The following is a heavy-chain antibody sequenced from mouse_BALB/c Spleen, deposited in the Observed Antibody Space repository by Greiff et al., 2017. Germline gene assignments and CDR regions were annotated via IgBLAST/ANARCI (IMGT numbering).Heavy chain of an antibody. CDR3: ARMRSELTGHDY. Sequence: QVTLKESGPGILQPSQTLSLTCSFSGFSLSTYGIGVGWLRQPSGMGLEWLAHIWWNDNKYYNTALKSRLTISKDTSNNQVFLKIASVDTADTATYYCARMRSELTGHDYWGQGTTLTVSA. CDR2: IWWNDNK. D-gene: IGHD4-1*01. CDR1: GFSLSTYGIG. J-gene: IGHJ2*01. V-gene: IGHV8-11*01.